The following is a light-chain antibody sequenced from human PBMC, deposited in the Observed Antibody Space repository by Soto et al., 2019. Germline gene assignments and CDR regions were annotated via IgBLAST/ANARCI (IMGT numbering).Light chain of an antibody. CDR2: GAS. Sequence: EIVMTQSPATLSVSPGERATLSCRASQSVSSNLAWYQQKPGQAPRLLIYGASTRATGIPARFSGSGSGTGFTLSISSLQSKDFAVYYGQQYNNWPRTFGQGTKVESK. CDR1: QSVSSN. V-gene: IGKV3-15*01. CDR3: QQYNNWPRT. J-gene: IGKJ1*01.